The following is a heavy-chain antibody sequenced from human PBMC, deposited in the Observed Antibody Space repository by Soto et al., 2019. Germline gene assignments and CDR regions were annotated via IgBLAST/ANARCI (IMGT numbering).Heavy chain of an antibody. D-gene: IGHD3-10*01. J-gene: IGHJ4*02. CDR1: GGSVNSGNFY. Sequence: SETLSLTCSVSGGSVNSGNFYWSWIRQPPGKGLEWIGYIYYSGSTNYNPSLKSRVTISLDTSKNQFSLSLNSVTAADTAVYYCARVGVTMIRGADYWGQGTLVTVSS. V-gene: IGHV4-61*01. CDR2: IYYSGST. CDR3: ARVGVTMIRGADY.